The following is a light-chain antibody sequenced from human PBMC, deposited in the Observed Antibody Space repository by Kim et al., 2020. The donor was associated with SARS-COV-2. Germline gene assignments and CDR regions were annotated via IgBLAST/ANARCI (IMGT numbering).Light chain of an antibody. CDR3: NSRDSNNNVL. CDR1: SLRSYY. CDR2: GKN. V-gene: IGLV3-19*01. J-gene: IGLJ2*01. Sequence: VALGRKVTVTCQGDSLRSYYATWYKQKPGQAPILVIYGKNNRPSGIPDRFSGSSSGNTASLTITGTQAGDEADYYCNSRDSNNNVLFGGGTRLTVL.